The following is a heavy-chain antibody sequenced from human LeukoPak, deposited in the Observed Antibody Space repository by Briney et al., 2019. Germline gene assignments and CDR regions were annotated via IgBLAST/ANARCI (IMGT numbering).Heavy chain of an antibody. J-gene: IGHJ4*02. CDR1: GFTFSSYG. V-gene: IGHV3-30*18. CDR3: AKDLEYSSSSGYFDY. CDR2: ISYDGSNK. D-gene: IGHD6-6*01. Sequence: GGSLRLSCAASGFTFSSYGMHWVRQAPGKGLEWVAVISYDGSNKYYADSVKGRFTISRDNSKNTLYLQMNSLRAEDTAVYYRAKDLEYSSSSGYFDYWGQGTLVTVSS.